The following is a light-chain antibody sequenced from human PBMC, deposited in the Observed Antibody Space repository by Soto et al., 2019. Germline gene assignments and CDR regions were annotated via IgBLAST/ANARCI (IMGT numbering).Light chain of an antibody. CDR1: SSNVGSYKL. CDR2: EVN. V-gene: IGLV2-23*02. J-gene: IGLJ1*01. Sequence: QSALTQPASVSGSPGQSITISCTGTSSNVGSYKLVSWYQQHPGKAPKLMIFEVNKRPPGVSNRFSGSKSGNTDSMTISGLKVEDEADYYCCSSGGSPTYVFGTGTKVTAL. CDR3: CSSGGSPTYV.